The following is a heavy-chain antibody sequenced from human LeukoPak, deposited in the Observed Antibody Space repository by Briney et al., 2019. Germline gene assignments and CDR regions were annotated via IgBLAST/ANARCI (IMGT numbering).Heavy chain of an antibody. CDR1: GFTVSSNY. J-gene: IGHJ6*03. CDR2: IYSGDNT. CDR3: AKSDLSITTIYYYYYINV. D-gene: IGHD1/OR15-1a*01. V-gene: IGHV3-53*01. Sequence: GGSLRLSCAASGFTVSSNYMSWVRQAPGKGLEWVSVIYSGDNTYYADSVKGRFTISRDNSKNTLYLQMNSLRAEDTAVYFCAKSDLSITTIYYYYYINVWGKGTTVTVSS.